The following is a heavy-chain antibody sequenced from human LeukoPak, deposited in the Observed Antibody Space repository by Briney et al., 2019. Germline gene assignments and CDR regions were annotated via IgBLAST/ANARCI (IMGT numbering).Heavy chain of an antibody. CDR1: GGSITSTNW. D-gene: IGHD1-26*01. V-gene: IGHV4-4*02. J-gene: IGHJ4*02. Sequence: SDTLSLTCGVSGGSITSTNWWSWVRQSPGQGLEWIGEISLTGQTNYNPSLSGRVTMLLDESSNHLSLHLTSVTAADTATYYCSRESGAFCPFGYWGQGTLVIVPS. CDR2: ISLTGQT. CDR3: SRESGAFCPFGY.